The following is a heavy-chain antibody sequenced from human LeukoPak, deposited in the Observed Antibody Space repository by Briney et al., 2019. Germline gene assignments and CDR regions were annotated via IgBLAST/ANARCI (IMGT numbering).Heavy chain of an antibody. CDR1: GFTFSGSA. Sequence: GGSLRLSCAASGFTFSGSAMHWVRQASGKGLEWVGRIRSKANSYATAYAASVKGRFTISRDDSKNTAYLQMNSLKTEDTAVYYCARVLRYCSGGNCYSGGLGYMDVWGKGTTVTISS. CDR2: IRSKANSYAT. J-gene: IGHJ6*03. CDR3: ARVLRYCSGGNCYSGGLGYMDV. D-gene: IGHD2-15*01. V-gene: IGHV3-73*01.